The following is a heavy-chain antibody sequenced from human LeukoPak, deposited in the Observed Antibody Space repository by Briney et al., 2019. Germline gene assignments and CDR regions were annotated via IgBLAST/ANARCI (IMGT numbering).Heavy chain of an antibody. J-gene: IGHJ4*02. CDR3: IRSRSGSYGYFDY. D-gene: IGHD3-10*01. CDR1: GFTFSTYG. V-gene: IGHV3-NL1*01. CDR2: ISGSSLTT. Sequence: GGSLRLSCVASGFTFSTYGMHWVRQAPGKGLEWVSGISGSSLTTYYADSVKGRFTISRDNSKNTLYLQMNSLRAEDTAVYYCIRSRSGSYGYFDYWGQGTLVTVSS.